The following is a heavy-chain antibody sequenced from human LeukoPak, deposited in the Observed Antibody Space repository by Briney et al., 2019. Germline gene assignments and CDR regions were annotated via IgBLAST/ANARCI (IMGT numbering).Heavy chain of an antibody. CDR3: ARYSSDYTSDYHYYMDV. CDR1: GFTFSTYW. CDR2: IKQDGREK. V-gene: IGHV3-7*01. Sequence: AGSLRLSCAASGFTFSTYWMAWVRKAPGKGLEWVANIKQDGREKYFVDYVKGRFTISRDNAKNSLYLQMNSLRAEDTAVYYCARYSSDYTSDYHYYMDVWGKGTTVTVSS. D-gene: IGHD3-22*01. J-gene: IGHJ6*03.